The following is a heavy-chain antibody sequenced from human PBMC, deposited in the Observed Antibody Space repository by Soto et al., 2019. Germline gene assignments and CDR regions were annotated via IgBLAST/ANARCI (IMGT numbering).Heavy chain of an antibody. V-gene: IGHV6-1*01. D-gene: IGHD3-16*01. CDR3: ARGGRGDAGLSRQAFDI. Sequence: SQTLSLTCAISGDSVSSNSAAWNWIRQSPSRGLEWLGRTYYRSKWYNEYAVSVKSRITINPDAPKNQFSLQLNSVTPGDTAVFYCARGGRGDAGLSRQAFDIWGQGTMVTVSS. CDR2: TYYRSKWYN. CDR1: GDSVSSNSAA. J-gene: IGHJ3*02.